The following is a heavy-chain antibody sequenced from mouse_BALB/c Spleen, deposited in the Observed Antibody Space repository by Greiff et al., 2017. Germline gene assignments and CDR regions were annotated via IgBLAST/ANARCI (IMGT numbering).Heavy chain of an antibody. CDR3: ARTTVVAPFDY. CDR2: IDPENGNT. V-gene: IGHV14-1*02. J-gene: IGHJ2*01. Sequence: EVQLQQSGAELVRPGALVKLSCKASGFNIKDYYMHWVKQRPEQGLEWIGWIDPENGNTIYDPKFQGKASITADTSSNTAYLQLSSLTSEDTAVYYGARTTVVAPFDYWGQGTTRTVSS. D-gene: IGHD1-1*01. CDR1: GFNIKDYY.